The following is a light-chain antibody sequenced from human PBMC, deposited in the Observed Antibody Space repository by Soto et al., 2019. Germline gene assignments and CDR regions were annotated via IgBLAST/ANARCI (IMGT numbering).Light chain of an antibody. V-gene: IGKV1-5*01. Sequence: DIQMTQSPSTLSASIGDRVTITCRASESIRTWLAWYQHKPGKAPKFLIYDASSLESGVPSRFSGSGSGTEFTLTISDLQPEDFATYYCQHLTAYPITFGQGTRLEIK. CDR2: DAS. CDR3: QHLTAYPIT. CDR1: ESIRTW. J-gene: IGKJ5*01.